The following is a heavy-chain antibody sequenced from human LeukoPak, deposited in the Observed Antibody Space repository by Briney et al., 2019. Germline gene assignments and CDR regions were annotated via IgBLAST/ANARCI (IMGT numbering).Heavy chain of an antibody. V-gene: IGHV4-34*01. J-gene: IGHJ6*02. Sequence: SETLSLTCAVYGGSFSGYYWSWIRQPPGKGLEWIGEINHSGSTNYNPSLKSRVTISVDTSKNQFSLKLSSVTAADTAVYYCARFMGWENYYGMDVWGQGTTVTVSS. D-gene: IGHD1-26*01. CDR3: ARFMGWENYYGMDV. CDR1: GGSFSGYY. CDR2: INHSGST.